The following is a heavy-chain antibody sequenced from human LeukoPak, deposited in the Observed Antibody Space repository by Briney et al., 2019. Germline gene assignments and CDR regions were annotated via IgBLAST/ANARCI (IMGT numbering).Heavy chain of an antibody. Sequence: PGGSLRLSCAASGFTFSSYGMHWVRQAPGKGLEWVAVIWYDGSNKYYADSVKVRFTISRDNSKNTLYLQMNSLRAEDTAVYYCARGYYDSSGYIPDAFDIWGQGTMVTVSS. D-gene: IGHD3-22*01. V-gene: IGHV3-33*01. CDR1: GFTFSSYG. CDR2: IWYDGSNK. CDR3: ARGYYDSSGYIPDAFDI. J-gene: IGHJ3*02.